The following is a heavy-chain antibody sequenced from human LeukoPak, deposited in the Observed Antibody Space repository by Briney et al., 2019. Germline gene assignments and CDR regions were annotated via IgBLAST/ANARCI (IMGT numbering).Heavy chain of an antibody. CDR1: GGSISSSSYY. Sequence: SETLSLTCTVSGGSISSSSYYWGWIRQPPGKGLEWIGSIYYSGSTYYNPSLKSRVTISVDTSKNQFSLKLSSVTAADTAVYYCARRLSPASFDYWGQGTLVTVSS. J-gene: IGHJ4*02. D-gene: IGHD2-2*01. V-gene: IGHV4-39*01. CDR3: ARRLSPASFDY. CDR2: IYYSGST.